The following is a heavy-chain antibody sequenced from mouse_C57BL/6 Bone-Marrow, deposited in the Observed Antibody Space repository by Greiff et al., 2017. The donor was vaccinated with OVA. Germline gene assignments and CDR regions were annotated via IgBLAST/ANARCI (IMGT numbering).Heavy chain of an antibody. CDR3: ARHEDWDYFDY. J-gene: IGHJ2*01. D-gene: IGHD4-1*01. V-gene: IGHV5-6*02. CDR2: ISSGGSYT. Sequence: EVMLVESGGDLVKPGGSLKLSCAASGFTFSSYGMSWVRQTPDTRLEWVATISSGGSYTYYPDSVKGRFTISRDNAKNTLYLQMSSLKSEDTAMYYCARHEDWDYFDYWGQGTTLTVSS. CDR1: GFTFSSYG.